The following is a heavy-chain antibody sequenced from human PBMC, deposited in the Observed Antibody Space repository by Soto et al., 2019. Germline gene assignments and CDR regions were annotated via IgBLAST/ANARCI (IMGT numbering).Heavy chain of an antibody. CDR2: IDYRGTV. J-gene: IGHJ3*01. V-gene: IGHV4-31*03. CDR3: AREVMKPIESDGFDV. Sequence: QVQLQEWGPGLVKPSETLSLTCTVSGGAISTANYYWSWVRQHPGKGLEWIGYIDYRGTVHYNPSLMSRGSISLDRSKNQFSLTLYSVSAADTAIYFCAREVMKPIESDGFDVWGQGTMVTVSS. CDR1: GGAISTANYY.